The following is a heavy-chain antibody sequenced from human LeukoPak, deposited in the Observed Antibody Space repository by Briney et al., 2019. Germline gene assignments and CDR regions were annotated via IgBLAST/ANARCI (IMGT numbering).Heavy chain of an antibody. D-gene: IGHD3-3*01. V-gene: IGHV4-59*08. CDR3: ARHPSGVAPFDP. Sequence: SETLSLTCTVSGGSMSNYYWSWIRQPPGKGLEWIGYVFYTGSTYKNPSLESRVTISLVTSKNQFSLTLTSVTAAGTAVYYCARHPSGVAPFDPWGRGTLVTVSS. J-gene: IGHJ5*02. CDR1: GGSMSNYY. CDR2: VFYTGST.